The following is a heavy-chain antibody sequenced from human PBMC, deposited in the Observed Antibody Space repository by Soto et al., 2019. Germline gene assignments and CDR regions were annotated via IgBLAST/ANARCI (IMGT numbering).Heavy chain of an antibody. CDR2: INHSGST. J-gene: IGHJ4*02. V-gene: IGHV4-34*01. Sequence: QVQLQQWGAGLLKPSETLSLTCAVYGGSFSGYYWTWIRQPPGTGLEWIGEINHSGSTNYNPSLKSRVAISVDTSKNQFSLKLTSVPAADTDVYYCARDKITGLFDYWGQGTLVTVSS. CDR3: ARDKITGLFDY. D-gene: IGHD2-8*02. CDR1: GGSFSGYY.